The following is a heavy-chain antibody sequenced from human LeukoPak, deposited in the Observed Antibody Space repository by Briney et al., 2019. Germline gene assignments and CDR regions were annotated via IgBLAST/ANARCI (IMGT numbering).Heavy chain of an antibody. CDR3: ARASMATADFDY. D-gene: IGHD5-24*01. CDR2: ISGSGGST. J-gene: IGHJ4*02. V-gene: IGHV3-23*01. Sequence: GGSLRLSCAASGFTFSSYAMSWVRQAPGKGLEWVSAISGSGGSTYYADSVKGRFTISRDNAKNSLYLQMNSLRAEDTAVYYCARASMATADFDYWGQGNLVTVSS. CDR1: GFTFSSYA.